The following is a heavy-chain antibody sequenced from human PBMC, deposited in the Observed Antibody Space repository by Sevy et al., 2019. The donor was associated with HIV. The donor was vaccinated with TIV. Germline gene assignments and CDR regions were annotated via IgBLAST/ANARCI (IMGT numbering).Heavy chain of an antibody. CDR1: GFTFSDYY. V-gene: IGHV3-11*04. CDR3: ARDSRAAAGYYYYYYMDV. J-gene: IGHJ6*03. CDR2: ISSSGSTI. D-gene: IGHD6-13*01. Sequence: GSLRLSCADSGFTFSDYYMSWIRQAPGKGLEWVSYISSSGSTIYYADSVKGRFTISRDNAKNSLYLQMNSLRAEDTAVYYCARDSRAAAGYYYYYYMDVWGKGTTVTVSS.